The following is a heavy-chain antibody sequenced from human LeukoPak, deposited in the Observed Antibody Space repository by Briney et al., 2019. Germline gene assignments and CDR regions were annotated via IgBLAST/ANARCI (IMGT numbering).Heavy chain of an antibody. J-gene: IGHJ3*02. V-gene: IGHV1-8*01. CDR1: GYTFTSYD. CDR3: ARGNLEWFKNDAFDI. CDR2: MNPNSGNT. Sequence: ASVRASCKASGYTFTSYDINWVRQTTGQGLEWMGWMNPNSGNTGYAQKFQRRVTMTRNTSISTAYMELSSLRSEDTAVYYCARGNLEWFKNDAFDIWGQGTMVTVSS. D-gene: IGHD3-3*01.